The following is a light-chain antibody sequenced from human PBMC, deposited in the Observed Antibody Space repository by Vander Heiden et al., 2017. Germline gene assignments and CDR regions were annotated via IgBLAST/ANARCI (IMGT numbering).Light chain of an antibody. Sequence: QSALTQPAYVSGSPGQSITISCTGTSSDVGGYNYVSWYQQHPGKAPKLMISDVSNRPSGVSNRFSGSKSGNTASLTISGLQAEDEADYYCSSYTSSSTLEVVFGGGTKLTVL. CDR2: DVS. J-gene: IGLJ2*01. V-gene: IGLV2-14*03. CDR3: SSYTSSSTLEVV. CDR1: SSDVGGYNY.